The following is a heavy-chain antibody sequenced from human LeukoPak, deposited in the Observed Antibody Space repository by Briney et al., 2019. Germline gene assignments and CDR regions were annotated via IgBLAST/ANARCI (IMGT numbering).Heavy chain of an antibody. CDR3: ASTERLDY. J-gene: IGHJ4*02. D-gene: IGHD1-1*01. Sequence: GSLRLSCAASGFTFSSYAMSWVRQAPGKGLEWIGSIYYSGSTYYNPSLKSRVTISVDTSKNQFSLKLSSVTAADTAVYYCASTERLDYWGQGTLVTVST. V-gene: IGHV4-39*01. CDR1: GFTFSSYA. CDR2: IYYSGST.